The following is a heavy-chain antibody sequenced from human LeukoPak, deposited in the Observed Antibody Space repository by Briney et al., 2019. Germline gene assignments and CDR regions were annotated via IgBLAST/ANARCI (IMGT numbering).Heavy chain of an antibody. V-gene: IGHV3-43*02. CDR3: AKDIGDIVVVVAATLGY. CDR2: ISGGGGST. CDR1: GFTFDDYA. D-gene: IGHD2-15*01. J-gene: IGHJ4*02. Sequence: PGGSLRLSCAASGFTFDDYAMHWVRQAPGKGLEWVSLISGGGGSTYYADSVKGRFTISRDNSKNSLYLQMNSLRTEDTALYYCAKDIGDIVVVVAATLGYWGQGTLVTVSS.